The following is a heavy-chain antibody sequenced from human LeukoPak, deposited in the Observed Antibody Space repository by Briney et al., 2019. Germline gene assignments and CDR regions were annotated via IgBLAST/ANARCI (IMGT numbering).Heavy chain of an antibody. D-gene: IGHD4-11*01. CDR3: ATSTVAKYDY. CDR2: ISGSGDST. V-gene: IGHV3-23*01. J-gene: IGHJ4*02. CDR1: GFNFANHA. Sequence: GGSLRLSCAASGFNFANHAMSWVRQTPGKGLEWVSAISGSGDSTFNADSVKGRFTISRDNSKNTLYLQMNSLRAEDTALYYCATSTVAKYDYWGQGTLVAVSS.